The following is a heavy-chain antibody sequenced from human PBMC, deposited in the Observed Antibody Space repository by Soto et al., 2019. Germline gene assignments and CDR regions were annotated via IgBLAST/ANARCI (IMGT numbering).Heavy chain of an antibody. Sequence: GGSLRLSCAASGFTFSSYAMHWVRQAPGKGLEWVAVISYDGSNKYYADSVKGRFTISRDNSKNTLYLQMNSLRAEDTAVYYCARGADYYDSSGPRHHWGQGTLVTVSS. CDR1: GFTFSSYA. CDR2: ISYDGSNK. J-gene: IGHJ5*02. V-gene: IGHV3-30-3*01. CDR3: ARGADYYDSSGPRHH. D-gene: IGHD3-22*01.